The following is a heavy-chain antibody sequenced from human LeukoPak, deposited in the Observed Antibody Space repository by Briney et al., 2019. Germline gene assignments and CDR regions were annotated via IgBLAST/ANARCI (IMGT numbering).Heavy chain of an antibody. Sequence: SETLSLTCAVYGGSFTDYYWTWIRQPPGKGLEWIGEINHGGYTNYSPTLKSRVTLSVDTSKNQFSLKLSSVTAADTAVYFCARDMIVGGLGAFDIWGQGTIVTVSS. J-gene: IGHJ3*02. CDR1: GGSFTDYY. CDR2: INHGGYT. D-gene: IGHD3-22*01. V-gene: IGHV4-34*01. CDR3: ARDMIVGGLGAFDI.